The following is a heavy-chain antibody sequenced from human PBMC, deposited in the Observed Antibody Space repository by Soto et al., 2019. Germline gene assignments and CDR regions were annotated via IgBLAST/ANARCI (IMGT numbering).Heavy chain of an antibody. CDR2: VSYDEITK. V-gene: IGHV3-30*18. CDR1: VFTCISYC. Sequence: VGSLILSCAASVFTCISYCINWVRQAPVNWLEWVAVVSYDEITKYYSDSVKGRFTISRDNSKNTVYLQMNGLRPEDTAVYYCAKPLGLLSRDMAHGSDYWGQRTLVTVSS. D-gene: IGHD2-15*01. CDR3: AKPLGLLSRDMAHGSDY. J-gene: IGHJ4*02.